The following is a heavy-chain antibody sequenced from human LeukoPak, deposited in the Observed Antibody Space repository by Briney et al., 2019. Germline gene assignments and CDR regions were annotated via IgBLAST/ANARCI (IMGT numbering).Heavy chain of an antibody. CDR2: INHSGST. D-gene: IGHD6-13*01. CDR3: ARTAAGTLDY. V-gene: IGHV4-34*01. Sequence: SETLSLTCAVYGGSFSGYYWSWIRQPLGKGLEWIGEINHSGSTNYNPSFKSRVTISVDTSKNQFSLKLSSVTAADTAVYYCARTAAGTLDYWGQGTLVTVSS. CDR1: GGSFSGYY. J-gene: IGHJ4*02.